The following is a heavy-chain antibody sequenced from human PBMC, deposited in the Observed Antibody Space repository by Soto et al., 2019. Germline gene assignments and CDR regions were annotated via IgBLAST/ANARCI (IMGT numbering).Heavy chain of an antibody. CDR1: GYSFTTYN. CDR2: INPSVGST. J-gene: IGHJ4*01. D-gene: IGHD4-17*01. V-gene: IGHV1-46*01. CDR3: ARTPNDYGGNYFDY. Sequence: GASVKVSCKASGYSFTTYNLHWVRQAPGQGLEWMGIINPSVGSTTYAQSFQDRVTMTRDTATSTVYIELSSLKSEDTAVYYCARTPNDYGGNYFDYWG.